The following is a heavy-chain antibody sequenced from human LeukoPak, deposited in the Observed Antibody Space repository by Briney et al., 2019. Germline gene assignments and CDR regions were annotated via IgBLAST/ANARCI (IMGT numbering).Heavy chain of an antibody. Sequence: GGSLRLSCAASGFTFSSYGMHWVRQAPGKGLEWISSITSSDAPHYVDSVRGRFTISRENGKRLVYLQMNNLRAEDTALYYCARGLRAAATRSYWGQGTQVTVSS. CDR2: ITSSDAP. CDR3: ARGLRAAATRSY. D-gene: IGHD4-23*01. V-gene: IGHV3-69-1*02. CDR1: GFTFSSYG. J-gene: IGHJ4*02.